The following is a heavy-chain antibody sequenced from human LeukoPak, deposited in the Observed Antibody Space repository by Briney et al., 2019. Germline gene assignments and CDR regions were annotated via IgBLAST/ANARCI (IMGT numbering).Heavy chain of an antibody. CDR1: GFTFSSYA. CDR2: IGGSGDST. Sequence: PGGSLRLSCAASGFTFSSYAMSWVRQAPGKGLEWVSSIGGSGDSTYYADSVKGRFTISRDNSKNTLYLLMNSLRADDTAVYYCAKRPSGSGSHWNDYWGQGTLVTVSS. D-gene: IGHD1-26*01. J-gene: IGHJ4*02. V-gene: IGHV3-23*01. CDR3: AKRPSGSGSHWNDY.